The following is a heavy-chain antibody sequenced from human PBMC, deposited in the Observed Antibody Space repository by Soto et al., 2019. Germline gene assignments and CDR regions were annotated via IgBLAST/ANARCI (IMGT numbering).Heavy chain of an antibody. CDR2: INPNSGGT. CDR3: ARDRPYCSSTSCYALGAFDI. D-gene: IGHD2-2*01. Sequence: KASGYTFTGYYMHWVRQAPGQGLEWMGWINPNSGGTNYAQKFQGWVTMTRDTSISTAYMELSRLRSDDTAVYYCARDRPYCSSTSCYALGAFDIWGQGTMVTVSS. V-gene: IGHV1-2*04. J-gene: IGHJ3*02. CDR1: GYTFTGYY.